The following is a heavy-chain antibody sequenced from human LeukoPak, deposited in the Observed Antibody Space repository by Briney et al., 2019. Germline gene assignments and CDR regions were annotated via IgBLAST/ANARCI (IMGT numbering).Heavy chain of an antibody. V-gene: IGHV3-7*01. Sequence: PGGSLRLSCAASGFTFSSYWMSWVRQAPGKGPEWVANIKQDGSEKYYVDSVKGRFTISRDNAKNSLYLQMNSLRAEDTAVYYCASPNYGGNSVPWGQGTLVTVSS. J-gene: IGHJ5*02. CDR3: ASPNYGGNSVP. CDR1: GFTFSSYW. D-gene: IGHD4-23*01. CDR2: IKQDGSEK.